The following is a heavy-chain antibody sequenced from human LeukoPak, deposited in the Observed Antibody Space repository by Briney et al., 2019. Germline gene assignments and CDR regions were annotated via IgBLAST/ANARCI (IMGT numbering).Heavy chain of an antibody. Sequence: PSETLSLTCTVSGGSITSSSYNWGWIRQPPGKGLEWIGSIYFSGSTYYNPSLKSRVTISVDTSKNQFSLTLSSVTAADAAVYYRGRTIRGGYSGNDGTWGQGNLVTVSS. J-gene: IGHJ5*02. CDR1: GGSITSSSYN. CDR3: GRTIRGGYSGNDGT. V-gene: IGHV4-39*01. D-gene: IGHD5-12*01. CDR2: IYFSGST.